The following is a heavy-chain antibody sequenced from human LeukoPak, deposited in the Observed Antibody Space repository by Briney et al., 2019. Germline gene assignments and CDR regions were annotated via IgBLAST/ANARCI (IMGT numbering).Heavy chain of an antibody. CDR2: IYSGGST. V-gene: IGHV3-66*01. CDR3: ARDPYSYGHYYFDY. D-gene: IGHD5-18*01. J-gene: IGHJ4*02. CDR1: GFTVSSNY. Sequence: GGSLRLSCAASGFTVSSNYMSWVRQAPGKGLEWVSVIYSGGSTYYADSVKGRFTISRDNSKNTLYLQMNSLRAEDTAVYYCARDPYSYGHYYFDYWGQGTLVTVSS.